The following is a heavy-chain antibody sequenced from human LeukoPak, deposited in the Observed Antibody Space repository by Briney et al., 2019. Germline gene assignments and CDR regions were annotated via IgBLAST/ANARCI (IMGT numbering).Heavy chain of an antibody. CDR1: GFTFSDYY. J-gene: IGHJ4*02. V-gene: IGHV3-11*06. CDR2: ISSSSSYT. CDR3: ARVLATGGVTYYFDY. Sequence: GGSLRLSCAASGFTFSDYYMSWIRQAPGKGLEWVSYISSSSSYTNYADSVKGRFTISRDNAKNSLFLQMNSLRAEDTAVYYCARVLATGGVTYYFDYWGQGTLVTVSS. D-gene: IGHD5-12*01.